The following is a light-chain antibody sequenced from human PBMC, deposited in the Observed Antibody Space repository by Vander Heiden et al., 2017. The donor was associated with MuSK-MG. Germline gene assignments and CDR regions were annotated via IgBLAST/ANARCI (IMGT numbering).Light chain of an antibody. V-gene: IGKV3-20*01. CDR2: GAS. J-gene: IGKJ2*01. CDR1: QSVSSSY. CDR3: QLEGSSPGVT. Sequence: EIVLTQSPGTLSLSPGERATLSCRASQSVSSSYLAWYQQKPGQAPRLLIYGASSRATGIPDRFSGSGYGTDFTLTIRRLEPEDFAVYYCQLEGSSPGVTCGQGTKMEIK.